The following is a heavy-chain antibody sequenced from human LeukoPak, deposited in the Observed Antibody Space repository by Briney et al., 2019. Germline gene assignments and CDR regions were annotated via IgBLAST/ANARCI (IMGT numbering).Heavy chain of an antibody. CDR3: ASTAAVTTRGWFDP. V-gene: IGHV4-34*01. Sequence: ASETLSLTCAGYGGSFSSYYWSWIRQPPGKGLEWIGEINHSGSTNYNPSLKSRVTISVDTSKNQFSLKLSSVTAADTAVYYCASTAAVTTRGWFDPWGQGTLVTVSS. D-gene: IGHD4-11*01. CDR2: INHSGST. J-gene: IGHJ5*02. CDR1: GGSFSSYY.